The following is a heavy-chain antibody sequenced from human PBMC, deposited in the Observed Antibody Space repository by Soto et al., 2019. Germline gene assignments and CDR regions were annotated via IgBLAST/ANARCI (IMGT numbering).Heavy chain of an antibody. V-gene: IGHV3-30*18. CDR1: GFTFSSYG. Sequence: QVQLVESGGGVVQPGRSLRLSCAASGFTFSSYGMHWVRQAPGKGLEWVAVISYDGSNKYYADSVKGRFTISRDNSKNTLYLQMNSLRAEDTAVYYCAKDFRGSGSYPRAVDYWGQGTLVTVSS. D-gene: IGHD3-10*01. CDR2: ISYDGSNK. J-gene: IGHJ4*02. CDR3: AKDFRGSGSYPRAVDY.